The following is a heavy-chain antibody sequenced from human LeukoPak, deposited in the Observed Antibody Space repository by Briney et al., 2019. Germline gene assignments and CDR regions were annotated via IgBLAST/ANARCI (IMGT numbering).Heavy chain of an antibody. CDR2: IYSGGTI. Sequence: GGSLRLSCEASGFTVSSNFMNWVRQAPGKGLEWVSVIYSGGTIYYADSVEGRFTISRHNSKNTLYLQMNSLRVEDTAVYYCATPSPGGAAAGLFDYWGQGTLVTVSS. V-gene: IGHV3-53*04. CDR1: GFTVSSNF. D-gene: IGHD6-13*01. J-gene: IGHJ4*02. CDR3: ATPSPGGAAAGLFDY.